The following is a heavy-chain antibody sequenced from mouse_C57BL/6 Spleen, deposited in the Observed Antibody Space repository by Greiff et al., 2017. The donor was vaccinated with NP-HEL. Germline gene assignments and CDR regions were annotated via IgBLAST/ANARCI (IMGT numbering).Heavy chain of an antibody. Sequence: EVKLVESGGGLVKPGGSLKLSCAASGFTFSDYGMHWVRQAPEKGLEWVAYISSGSSTIYYADTVKGRFTISRDNAKNTLFLQMTSLRADDTAMYYCARCYDLYAMGYWGQGASVTVSS. V-gene: IGHV5-17*01. D-gene: IGHD2-3*01. J-gene: IGHJ4*01. CDR1: GFTFSDYG. CDR3: ARCYDLYAMGY. CDR2: ISSGSSTI.